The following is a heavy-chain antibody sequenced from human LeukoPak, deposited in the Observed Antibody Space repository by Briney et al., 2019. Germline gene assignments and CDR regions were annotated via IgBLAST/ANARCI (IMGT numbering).Heavy chain of an antibody. V-gene: IGHV4-59*01. CDR2: IYYSGST. CDR1: GGFISSYY. Sequence: SETLSLTCTVSGGFISSYYWSWIRQPPGKGLEWIGYIYYSGSTNYNPSLKSRVAISVEPSKTQFSLKLSSVPDADTAVYYCARDSPYYYGSGSATYYMDVWGKGTTVTISS. CDR3: ARDSPYYYGSGSATYYMDV. J-gene: IGHJ6*03. D-gene: IGHD3-10*01.